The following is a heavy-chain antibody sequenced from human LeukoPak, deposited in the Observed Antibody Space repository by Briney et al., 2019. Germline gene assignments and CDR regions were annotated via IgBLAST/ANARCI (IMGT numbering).Heavy chain of an antibody. J-gene: IGHJ6*03. CDR1: GGTFSSYA. Sequence: SVKVSCKASGGTFSSYAISWVRQAPGQGLEWMGGIIPIFGTANYAQKFQGRVTITTDESTSTAYMELSSLRSEDTAVYYCATEYSSSSYYYYYYYMDVWGKGTTVTVSS. D-gene: IGHD6-6*01. CDR2: IIPIFGTA. CDR3: ATEYSSSSYYYYYYYMDV. V-gene: IGHV1-69*05.